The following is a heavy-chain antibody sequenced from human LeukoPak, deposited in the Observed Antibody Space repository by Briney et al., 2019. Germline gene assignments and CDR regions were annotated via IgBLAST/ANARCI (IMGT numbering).Heavy chain of an antibody. CDR3: TRPHEDYDRYFDL. V-gene: IGHV3-73*01. Sequence: PGGSLRLSCAASGFTFSDSAMHWVRQASGKGLEWVGRIRSKANSYATEFAASVKDRFTFSRDDSKNTAYLQMNSLKTEDTAVYYCTRPHEDYDRYFDLRGRGTLVTVSS. CDR2: IRSKANSYAT. D-gene: IGHD4-17*01. J-gene: IGHJ2*01. CDR1: GFTFSDSA.